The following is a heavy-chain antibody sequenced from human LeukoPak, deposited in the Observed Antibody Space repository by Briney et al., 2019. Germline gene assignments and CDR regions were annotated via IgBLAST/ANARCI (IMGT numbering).Heavy chain of an antibody. Sequence: PSETLSLTCTVSGGSISSYYWSWIRQPPGKGLEWIGYIYYSGSTNYNPSLKSRVTISVDTSKNQFSLKLSSVTAADTAVYYCARVAVAGTTPGGYFDYWGQGTLVTVSS. CDR2: IYYSGST. CDR3: ARVAVAGTTPGGYFDY. V-gene: IGHV4-59*01. CDR1: GGSISSYY. J-gene: IGHJ4*02. D-gene: IGHD6-19*01.